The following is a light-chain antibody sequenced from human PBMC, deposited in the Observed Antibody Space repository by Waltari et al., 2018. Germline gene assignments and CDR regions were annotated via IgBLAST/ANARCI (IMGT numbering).Light chain of an antibody. V-gene: IGLV2-14*03. J-gene: IGLJ2*01. CDR1: SSDIGAYDY. CDR3: SSYTTSSTVV. CDR2: DVS. Sequence: QSALTQPASVSGSPGQSITISYTGASSDIGAYDYVSWYQQHPGKAPKLMIYDVSNRPSGVSNRFSGSKSGATASLTISGLQAGDEADYYCSSYTTSSTVVFGGGTKLTVL.